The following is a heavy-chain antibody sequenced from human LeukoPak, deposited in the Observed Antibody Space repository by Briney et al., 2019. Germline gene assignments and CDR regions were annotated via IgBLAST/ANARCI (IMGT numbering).Heavy chain of an antibody. D-gene: IGHD3-10*01. J-gene: IGHJ6*03. CDR3: ARTYGYYYYFLDV. CDR2: ISGDGETI. Sequence: PGGSLRLTCAASGFTFSDHHLTWIRQAPGQGLEWISYISGDGETIYFTDSVKGRFSVSRDNAKSSLYLQMDRLRVDDTAVYYCARTYGYYYYFLDVWVKGSTVIVS. CDR1: GFTFSDHH. V-gene: IGHV3-11*01.